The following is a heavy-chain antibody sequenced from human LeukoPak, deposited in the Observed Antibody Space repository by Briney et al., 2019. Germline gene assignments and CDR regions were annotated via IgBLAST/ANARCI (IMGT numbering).Heavy chain of an antibody. V-gene: IGHV1-2*02. CDR2: INPNSGGT. D-gene: IGHD2-15*01. CDR1: GYTFTNYA. J-gene: IGHJ4*02. CDR3: AREAAPSLRNFDY. Sequence: ASVKVSCKASGYTFTNYAMHWVRQVPGQGLEWMGWINPNSGGTNYAQKFQGRVTMTSDTSISTAYLELSRLTSDDTAVYYCAREAAPSLRNFDYWGQGTLATVSS.